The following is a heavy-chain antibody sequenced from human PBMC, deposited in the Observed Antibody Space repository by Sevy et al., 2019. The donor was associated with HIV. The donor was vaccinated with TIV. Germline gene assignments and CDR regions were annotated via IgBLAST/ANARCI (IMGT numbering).Heavy chain of an antibody. V-gene: IGHV4-30-4*01. D-gene: IGHD5-18*01. CDR3: ARSETVDSAPFDY. Sequence: SETLSLTCSVTGVSLGADYYWSWVRQAPGKGLEWIAYYFHSGPFYYSPTLKSRLAISVDTTQNHFSLKLTSVTAADSDVYYCARSETVDSAPFDYWGQGPPVTVSS. CDR1: GVSLGADYY. CDR2: YFHSGPF. J-gene: IGHJ4*02.